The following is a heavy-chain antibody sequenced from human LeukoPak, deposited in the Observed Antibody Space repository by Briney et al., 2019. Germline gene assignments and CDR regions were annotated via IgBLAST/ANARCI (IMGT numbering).Heavy chain of an antibody. D-gene: IGHD2-15*01. CDR1: GYTFTGYY. CDR3: ARTNVASRNAFDI. V-gene: IGHV1-2*02. J-gene: IGHJ3*02. CDR2: INPNSGGT. Sequence: ASVKVSCKASGYTFTGYYMHWVRQAPGQGLEWMGWINPNSGGTNYAQKFQGRVTMTRDTSISTAYMELSRLRSDDTAVYYCARTNVASRNAFDIWGQGTMVTVSS.